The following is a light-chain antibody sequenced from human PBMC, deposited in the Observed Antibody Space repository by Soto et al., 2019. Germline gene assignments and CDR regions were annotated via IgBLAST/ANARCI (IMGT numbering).Light chain of an antibody. CDR2: DAS. V-gene: IGKV3-11*01. J-gene: IGKJ5*01. CDR1: QRVSGS. Sequence: VLTQSPGTLSLSPGDRATLSCRASQRVSGSSLAWYQQKPGRAPWLLIYDASNRATGIAPRFRGSGYGTDFTLTISSVEPEDFAVYIYQQRSNWPPTFGQGTRLEIK. CDR3: QQRSNWPPT.